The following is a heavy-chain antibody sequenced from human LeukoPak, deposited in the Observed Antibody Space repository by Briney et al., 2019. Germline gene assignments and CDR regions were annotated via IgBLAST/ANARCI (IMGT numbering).Heavy chain of an antibody. J-gene: IGHJ1*01. V-gene: IGHV3-23*01. Sequence: GGSLRLSCAASGFTLSSHAVGWVRQAPGKGLEWVSGISGSGGSTYYADSVKGRFTISRDNSKNTLYLQMNSLRAEDTAVYYCASPPYYYDSSGYYYFQHWGQGTLVTVTS. D-gene: IGHD3-22*01. CDR3: ASPPYYYDSSGYYYFQH. CDR2: ISGSGGST. CDR1: GFTLSSHA.